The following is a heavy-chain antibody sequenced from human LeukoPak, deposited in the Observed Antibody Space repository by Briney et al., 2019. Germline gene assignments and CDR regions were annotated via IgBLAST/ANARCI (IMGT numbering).Heavy chain of an antibody. Sequence: SGPTLVRPTQTLTLTCTFSGFSLSTSGVGVGWIRQPPGKALEWLALIYWNDDKRYSPSLKSRLTITKDTSKNQVVLTMTNMDPVDTATYYCAHRITYYYDSSGFQHRHAFDIWGQGTMVTVSS. CDR1: GFSLSTSGVG. J-gene: IGHJ3*02. V-gene: IGHV2-5*01. D-gene: IGHD3-22*01. CDR2: IYWNDDK. CDR3: AHRITYYYDSSGFQHRHAFDI.